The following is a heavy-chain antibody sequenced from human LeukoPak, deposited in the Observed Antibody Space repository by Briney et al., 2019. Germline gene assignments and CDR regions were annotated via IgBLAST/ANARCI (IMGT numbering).Heavy chain of an antibody. V-gene: IGHV3-21*01. J-gene: IGHJ5*01. Sequence: AGGSLRLSCAASEFTFSNYNMNCVRQAPGKGLECVSSISSTSSYMYYADSVKGRFTISRDNAKNSLYLQMNSLRAEDTAVYYCARSYYDILTGYEYNCFDSWGQGTLVTVSS. CDR2: ISSTSSYM. CDR1: EFTFSNYN. CDR3: ARSYYDILTGYEYNCFDS. D-gene: IGHD3-9*01.